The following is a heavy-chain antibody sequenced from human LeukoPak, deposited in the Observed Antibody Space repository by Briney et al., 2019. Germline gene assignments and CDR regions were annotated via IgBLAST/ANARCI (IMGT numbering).Heavy chain of an antibody. J-gene: IGHJ3*01. CDR3: ARDPALEGTEDYRDFGGVESVDAFDV. CDR1: GYTFTSYD. CDR2: VIPMFDVT. Sequence: SVKVSCKASGYTFTSYDINWVRQATGQGLEWMGRVIPMFDVTDYAQKFQGRVTITADTSTGTAYMELSSLTSDDTAMYYCARDPALEGTEDYRDFGGVESVDAFDVWGQGTMVTVFS. D-gene: IGHD4-23*01. V-gene: IGHV1-69*10.